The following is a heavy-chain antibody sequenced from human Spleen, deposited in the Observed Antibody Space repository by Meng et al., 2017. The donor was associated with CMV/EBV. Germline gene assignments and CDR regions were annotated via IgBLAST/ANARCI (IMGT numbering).Heavy chain of an antibody. CDR3: ARDLKYSSSRPFDY. V-gene: IGHV4-39*07. J-gene: IGHJ4*02. D-gene: IGHD6-13*01. Sequence: QLQLQESGPGLVKPSETLSLTCTVSGGSISSSSYYWGWIRQPPGKGLEWIGSIYYSGSTYYNPSLKSRVTISVDTSKNQFSLKLSSVTAADTAVYYCARDLKYSSSRPFDYWGQGTLVTVSS. CDR2: IYYSGST. CDR1: GGSISSSSYY.